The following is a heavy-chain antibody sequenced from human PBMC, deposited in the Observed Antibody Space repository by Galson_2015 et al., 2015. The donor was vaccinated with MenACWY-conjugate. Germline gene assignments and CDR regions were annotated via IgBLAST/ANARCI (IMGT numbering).Heavy chain of an antibody. CDR3: GEQWGGFQVVPPGGSYDYVWGSSLGY. Sequence: QSGAEVKKPGESLKISCKGSGYSFTSYWIGWVRQMPGKGLEWMGIIYPGDSDTRYSPSFQGQVTISADKSISTAYLQWSSLKASGVRKIYLGEQWGGFQVVPPGGSYDYVWGSSLGYWGQGTLVTVSS. V-gene: IGHV5-51*01. CDR2: IYPGDSDT. D-gene: IGHD3-16*01. CDR1: GYSFTSYW. J-gene: IGHJ4*02.